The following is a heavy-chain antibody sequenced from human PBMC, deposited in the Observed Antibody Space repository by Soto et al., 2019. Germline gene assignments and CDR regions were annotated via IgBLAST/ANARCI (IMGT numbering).Heavy chain of an antibody. CDR1: GGSISSYY. V-gene: IGHV4-59*08. CDR2: IYYSGST. CDR3: ARPKTIGAAAGKGWFDP. J-gene: IGHJ5*02. D-gene: IGHD6-13*01. Sequence: SSETLSLXCTVSGGSISSYYWSWIRQPPGKGLEWIGYIYYSGSTNYNPSLKSRVTISVDTSKNQFSLKLSSVTAADTAVYYCARPKTIGAAAGKGWFDPWGQGTLVTVS.